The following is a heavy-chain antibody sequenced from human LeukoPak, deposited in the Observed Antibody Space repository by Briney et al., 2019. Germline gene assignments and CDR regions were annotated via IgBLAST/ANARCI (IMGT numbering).Heavy chain of an antibody. D-gene: IGHD3-10*01. CDR1: GFTFNSYY. V-gene: IGHV3-74*01. J-gene: IGHJ4*02. CDR2: INRDGSDT. Sequence: PGGSLRLSCAASGFTFNSYYMNWVRQAPGKGLVWVSCINRDGSDTIYADSVKGRFTISRDNAKNTLFLQMNSLRAEDTAVYYCAREDFGVDYWGQGTLVTVSS. CDR3: AREDFGVDY.